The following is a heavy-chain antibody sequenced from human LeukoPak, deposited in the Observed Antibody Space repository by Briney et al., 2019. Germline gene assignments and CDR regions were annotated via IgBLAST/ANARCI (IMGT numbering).Heavy chain of an antibody. CDR3: ARAVVVAANQVDAFDI. CDR2: ISWNSGSI. J-gene: IGHJ3*02. CDR1: GFTFDDYA. V-gene: IGHV3-9*01. D-gene: IGHD2-15*01. Sequence: PGRSLRLSCAASGFTFDDYAMHWVRQAPGKGLEWVSGISWNSGSIGYADSVKGRFTISRDNAKNSLYLQMNSLRAEDTAVYYCARAVVVAANQVDAFDIWGQGTMVTVSS.